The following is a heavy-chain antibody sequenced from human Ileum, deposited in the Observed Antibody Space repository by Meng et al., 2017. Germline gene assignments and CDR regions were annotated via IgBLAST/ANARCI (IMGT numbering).Heavy chain of an antibody. CDR2: ITYTGNS. CDR3: AAQHTSSGGGYGWFDP. D-gene: IGHD6-13*01. J-gene: IGHJ5*02. Sequence: QLQLQGSGPGLVKPSETLSLTCIVSVDSRSISSYFWVWMRQPPGKGLEYIGGITYTGNSFFNPSLNPSLKTRLSTSFDTSKNQFSLKVNAVIAADTAVYYCAAQHTSSGGGYGWFDPWGQGILVTVSS. V-gene: IGHV4-39*01. CDR1: VDSRSISSYF.